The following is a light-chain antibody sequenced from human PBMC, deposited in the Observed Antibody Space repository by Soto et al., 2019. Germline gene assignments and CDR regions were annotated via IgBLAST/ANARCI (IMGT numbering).Light chain of an antibody. Sequence: DIVLTQSPGTLSLSPGETATLSCRASQSVSTSYLAWYQQKPGQAPRLLIFGASSRATGIPDRFIGSGSGTDFTLTISRLEPEDFAVYYCQHYGSSPTTFGQGTKVEIK. J-gene: IGKJ1*01. CDR2: GAS. CDR3: QHYGSSPTT. CDR1: QSVSTSY. V-gene: IGKV3-20*01.